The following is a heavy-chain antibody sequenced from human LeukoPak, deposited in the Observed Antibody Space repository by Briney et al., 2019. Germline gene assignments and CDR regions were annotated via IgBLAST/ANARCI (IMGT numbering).Heavy chain of an antibody. CDR3: ARGGYFDWLLSSGFDP. CDR2: IYYSGST. Sequence: SETLSLTCTVSGGSISSYYWSWIRQPPGKGLEWIGYIYYSGSTNYNPSLKSRVTISVDTSKNQFSLKLSSVTAADTAVCYCARGGYFDWLLSSGFDPWGQGTLVTVSS. J-gene: IGHJ5*02. D-gene: IGHD3-9*01. V-gene: IGHV4-59*01. CDR1: GGSISSYY.